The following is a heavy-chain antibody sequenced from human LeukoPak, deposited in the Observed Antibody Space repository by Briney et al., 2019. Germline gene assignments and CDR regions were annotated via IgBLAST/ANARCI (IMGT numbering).Heavy chain of an antibody. CDR2: ISGSGGST. CDR1: EFTFSSYG. J-gene: IGHJ4*02. Sequence: GGTLRLSCAASEFTFSSYGMSWVRQAPGKGLEWVSAISGSGGSTYYADSVKGRFTISRDNSKNTLYLQMNSLRAEDTAVYYCAKDYYDILTGYYRPTYYFDYWGQGTLVTVSS. D-gene: IGHD3-9*01. CDR3: AKDYYDILTGYYRPTYYFDY. V-gene: IGHV3-23*01.